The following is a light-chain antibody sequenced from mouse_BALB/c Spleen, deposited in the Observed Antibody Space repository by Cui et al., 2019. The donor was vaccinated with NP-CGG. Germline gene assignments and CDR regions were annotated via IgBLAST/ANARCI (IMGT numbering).Light chain of an antibody. CDR3: ALWYSNLWV. CDR1: TGAVTTSNY. J-gene: IGLJ1*01. CDR2: GTN. Sequence: QAVVTQEYALTTSPGETVTLTCRSSTGAVTTSNYANWVQEKPDHLFTGLIGGTNNRAPGVPARFSGSLIGDKAALTITGAQTEDEAIYFCALWYSNLWVFGGGTKLTVL. V-gene: IGLV1*01.